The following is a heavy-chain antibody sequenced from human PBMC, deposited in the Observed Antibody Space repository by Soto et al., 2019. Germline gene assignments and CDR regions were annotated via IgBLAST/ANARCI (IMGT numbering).Heavy chain of an antibody. J-gene: IGHJ4*02. D-gene: IGHD3-3*01. V-gene: IGHV3-23*01. CDR1: GFTFSSYA. CDR2: MSGSGGSA. CDR3: AKGPIFGVENIYDY. Sequence: EVQLLESGGGLVQPGGSLRLSCAASGFTFSSYAMSWVRQAPGKGLAWVSGMSGSGGSAYNPDSGKGRFTLSRDNSKKTLFLQMNTLRAEDTALYYCAKGPIFGVENIYDYWGQGTLVTVSS.